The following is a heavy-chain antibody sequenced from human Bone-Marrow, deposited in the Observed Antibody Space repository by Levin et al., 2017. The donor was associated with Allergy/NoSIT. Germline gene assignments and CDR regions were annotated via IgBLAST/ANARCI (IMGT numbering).Heavy chain of an antibody. D-gene: IGHD6-13*01. J-gene: IGHJ4*02. V-gene: IGHV3-30*18. CDR2: ISYDGSNK. CDR3: AKAEFQSSSWYYFDY. Sequence: AGGSLRLSCAASGFTFSSYGMHWVRQAPGKGLEWVAVISYDGSNKYYADSVKGRFTISRDNSKNTLYLQMNSLRAEDTAVYYCAKAEFQSSSWYYFDYWGQGTLVTVSS. CDR1: GFTFSSYG.